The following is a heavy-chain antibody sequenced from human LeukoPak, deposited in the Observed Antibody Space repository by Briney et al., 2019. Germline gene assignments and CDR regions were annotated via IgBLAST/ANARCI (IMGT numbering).Heavy chain of an antibody. D-gene: IGHD1-26*01. Sequence: GGSLRLSCAASGLTFINYAMTWVRQAPGKGLEWVGRIKAKAHGGTIEYAAPVKGRFTISRDDSKNTLYLQMNSLKTEDTAVYYCTTDGVGVEGATYDNWGQGILVSVSS. CDR3: TTDGVGVEGATYDN. V-gene: IGHV3-15*01. CDR1: GLTFINYA. J-gene: IGHJ4*02. CDR2: IKAKAHGGTI.